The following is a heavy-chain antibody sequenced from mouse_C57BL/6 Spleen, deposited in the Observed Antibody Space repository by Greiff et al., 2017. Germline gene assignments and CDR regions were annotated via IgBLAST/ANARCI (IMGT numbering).Heavy chain of an antibody. CDR3: ARSWDVKDYAMDY. CDR1: GYTFTSYW. CDR2: IYPGSGST. V-gene: IGHV1-55*01. D-gene: IGHD4-1*01. J-gene: IGHJ4*01. Sequence: VQLQQPGAELVKPGASVKMSCKASGYTFTSYWITWVKQRPGQGLEWIGDIYPGSGSTNYNEKFKSKATLTVDTSSSTAYMQLSSLTSEDSAVYYCARSWDVKDYAMDYWGQGTSVTVSS.